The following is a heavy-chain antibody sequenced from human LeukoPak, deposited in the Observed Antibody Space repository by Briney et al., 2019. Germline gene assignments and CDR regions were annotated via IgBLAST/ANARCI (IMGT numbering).Heavy chain of an antibody. Sequence: GGSLRLSCAASGFTFSSYSMNWVRQAPGKGLVWVSRIKSDGSSTSYADSVKGRFTISRDNDKNTLYLQMSSLRAEDTAVYYCARGWWFDYWGQGTLVTVSS. CDR1: GFTFSSYS. J-gene: IGHJ4*02. CDR2: IKSDGSST. CDR3: ARGWWFDY. D-gene: IGHD2-15*01. V-gene: IGHV3-74*01.